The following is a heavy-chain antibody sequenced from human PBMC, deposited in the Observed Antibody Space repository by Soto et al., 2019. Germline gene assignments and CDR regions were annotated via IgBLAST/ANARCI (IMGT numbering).Heavy chain of an antibody. V-gene: IGHV1-8*01. Sequence: ASVKVSCKASGYTFTSYDINWVRQATGQGLEWMGWINPNTGYTDYAQKFQDRVTMTGNTSVTTAYMELSSLRSEDTAVYYCVRGRVMITFGVVIVIDYWG. J-gene: IGHJ4*01. CDR2: INPNTGYT. CDR1: GYTFTSYD. CDR3: VRGRVMITFGVVIVIDY. D-gene: IGHD3-16*02.